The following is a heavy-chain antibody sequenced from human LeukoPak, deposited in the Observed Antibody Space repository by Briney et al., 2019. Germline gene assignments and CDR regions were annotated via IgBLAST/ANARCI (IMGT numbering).Heavy chain of an antibody. Sequence: ASETLSLTCTVSGGSISSSSYYWSWIRQPPGKGLEWIGYIYYSGSTNYNPSLKSRVTISVDTSKYQFSLKLSSVTAADTAVYYCARLSWDSSGYGQYYFDYWGQGTLVTVSS. CDR1: GGSISSSSYY. V-gene: IGHV4-61*05. J-gene: IGHJ4*02. CDR2: IYYSGST. CDR3: ARLSWDSSGYGQYYFDY. D-gene: IGHD3-22*01.